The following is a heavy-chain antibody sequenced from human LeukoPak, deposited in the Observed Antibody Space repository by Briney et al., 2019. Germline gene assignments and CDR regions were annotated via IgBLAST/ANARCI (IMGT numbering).Heavy chain of an antibody. J-gene: IGHJ6*03. CDR1: GFTFSSYW. Sequence: PGGSLRLSCAASGFTFSSYWMSWVRQAPGKGLEWVANIKQDGSEKCYVDSVKGRFTISRDNAKNSLYLQMNSLRAEDTVVYYCARDRQINYYYYMDVWGKGTTVTVSS. CDR3: ARDRQINYYYYMDV. CDR2: IKQDGSEK. V-gene: IGHV3-7*01.